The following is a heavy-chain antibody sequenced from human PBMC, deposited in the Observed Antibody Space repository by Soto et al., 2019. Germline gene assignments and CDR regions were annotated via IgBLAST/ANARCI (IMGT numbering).Heavy chain of an antibody. D-gene: IGHD3-10*01. CDR1: GCPLTSYA. J-gene: IGHJ6*02. CDR3: ARAYYGSNGMDV. CDR2: INAGNGNT. Sequence: GXSVKVSCTASGCPLTSYAMHWVRQAPGQRLEWMGWINAGNGNTKYSQKFQGRVTITRDTSASTAYMELSSLRSEDTAVYYCARAYYGSNGMDVWGQRTTVTVSS. V-gene: IGHV1-3*01.